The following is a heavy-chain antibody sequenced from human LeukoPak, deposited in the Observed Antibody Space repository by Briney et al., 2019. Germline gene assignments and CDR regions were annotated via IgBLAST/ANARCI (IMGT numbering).Heavy chain of an antibody. J-gene: IGHJ6*04. CDR1: GFTFDDYG. CDR2: INWSGGRT. V-gene: IGHV3-20*04. D-gene: IGHD3-10*02. Sequence: GGSLRLSCAASGFTFDDYGMSWVRQAPGKGLEWVSGINWSGGRTGYADSVKGRFSISRDNAKNSLYLQMNSLRAEDTAVYYCAELGITMIGGVWGKGTTVTISS. CDR3: AELGITMIGGV.